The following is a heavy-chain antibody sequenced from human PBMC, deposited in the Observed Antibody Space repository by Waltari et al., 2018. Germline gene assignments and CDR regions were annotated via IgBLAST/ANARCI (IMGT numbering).Heavy chain of an antibody. V-gene: IGHV7-4-1*02. CDR2: INTDTGNP. Sequence: QVQLVQSGSELKKPGASVKVSCTAIGYTFTNYAINWVRKAPGQGLEVMGWINTDTGNPTYAQGFTGRFVFSLDTSISTAYLQINSLKAEDTAIYYCAREVVPTSTIVVNWFDPWGQGTLVSVSS. J-gene: IGHJ5*02. D-gene: IGHD2-21*01. CDR1: GYTFTNYA. CDR3: AREVVPTSTIVVNWFDP.